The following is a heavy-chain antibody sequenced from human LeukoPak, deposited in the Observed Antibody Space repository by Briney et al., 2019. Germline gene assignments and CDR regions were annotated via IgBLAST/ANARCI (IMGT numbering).Heavy chain of an antibody. CDR2: IYYSGNT. D-gene: IGHD1-14*01. CDR1: GGSISSGGYY. J-gene: IGHJ4*02. V-gene: IGHV4-31*03. CDR3: AWSGCDRNHFEY. Sequence: PSQTLSLTCTVYGGSISSGGYYWNWIRQHPGKGLEWIGYIYYSGNTYYNLSLKSRITRSVDTSKNQFSLKLIAVTAADTAVYYCAWSGCDRNHFEYWGQGTLVTVSS.